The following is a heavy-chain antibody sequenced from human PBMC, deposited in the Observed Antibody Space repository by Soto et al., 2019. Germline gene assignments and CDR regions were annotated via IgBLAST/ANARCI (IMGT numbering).Heavy chain of an antibody. CDR3: ARQDDAGYSSSWYPY. CDR2: IYPGDSDT. J-gene: IGHJ4*02. D-gene: IGHD6-13*01. V-gene: IGHV5-51*01. Sequence: GESLKISWKGSGYSFTSYWIGWVRQMTGKGLEWMGIIYPGDSDTRYSPSFQGQVTISADKSISTAYLQWSSLKASDTAMYYCARQDDAGYSSSWYPYWGQGTLVTVSS. CDR1: GYSFTSYW.